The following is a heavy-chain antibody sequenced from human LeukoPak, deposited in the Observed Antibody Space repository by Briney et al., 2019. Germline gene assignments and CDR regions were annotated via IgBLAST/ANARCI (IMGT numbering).Heavy chain of an antibody. Sequence: SETLSLTCAISGHSTTRGYYWAWFRQSPGKGLEWIATFFQSHKSFYNASLESRVTMSLDTSKSQFSLNLTSVTAADTAVYSCARVLSFPYLLDSWGRGTQVTVSS. CDR3: ARVLSFPYLLDS. D-gene: IGHD2/OR15-2a*01. CDR1: GHSTTRGYY. J-gene: IGHJ4*02. V-gene: IGHV4-38-2*01. CDR2: FFQSHKS.